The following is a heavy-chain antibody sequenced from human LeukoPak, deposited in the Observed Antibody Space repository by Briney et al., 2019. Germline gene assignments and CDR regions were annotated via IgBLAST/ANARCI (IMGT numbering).Heavy chain of an antibody. CDR1: GGSISSSSCY. CDR3: ARSSWPQRNYFDY. Sequence: SETLSLTCTVSGGSISSSSCYWGWIRQPPGKGLEWIGSIYYSGSTYYNPSLKSRVTISVDTSKNQFSLKLSSVTAADTAVYYCARSSWPQRNYFDYWGQGTLVTVSS. CDR2: IYYSGST. D-gene: IGHD6-13*01. V-gene: IGHV4-39*07. J-gene: IGHJ4*02.